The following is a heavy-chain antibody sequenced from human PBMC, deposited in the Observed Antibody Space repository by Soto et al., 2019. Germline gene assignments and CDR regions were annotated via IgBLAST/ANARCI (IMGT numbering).Heavy chain of an antibody. CDR1: GGSISSYY. CDR3: ARRYGEYFDY. Sequence: SETLSLTSTVSGGSISSYYWSWIRQPPGKGLEWIGYIYYSGSTNYNPSLKSRVTISVDTSKNQFSLKLSSVTAADTAVYYCARRYGEYFDYWGQGTLVNVSS. J-gene: IGHJ4*02. D-gene: IGHD4-17*01. CDR2: IYYSGST. V-gene: IGHV4-59*08.